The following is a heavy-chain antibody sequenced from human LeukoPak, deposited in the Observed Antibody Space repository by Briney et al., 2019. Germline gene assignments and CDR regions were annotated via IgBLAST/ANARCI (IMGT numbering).Heavy chain of an antibody. D-gene: IGHD2-2*01. CDR2: ISAYNGNT. CDR1: GYTFTSYG. Sequence: ASVKVSCKASGYTFTSYGISWVRQAPGQGLEWMGWISAYNGNTNYAQKLQGRVTMTTDTSTSTAYMELRSLRSDDTAVYYCAREGCSSTSCHTGDYWGQGTLVTVSS. CDR3: AREGCSSTSCHTGDY. J-gene: IGHJ4*02. V-gene: IGHV1-18*01.